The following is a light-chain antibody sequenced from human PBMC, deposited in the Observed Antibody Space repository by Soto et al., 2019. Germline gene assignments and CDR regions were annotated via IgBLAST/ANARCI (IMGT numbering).Light chain of an antibody. J-gene: IGKJ1*01. CDR2: GAS. V-gene: IGKV1-39*01. CDR3: QQSYTTPRT. Sequence: DIQMTQSPSSLSASVGDRVTITCRASQTIRKYLNWYQQKPGKAPNLLIYGASTLQTGVPSRFSGSGSGTGFTLTISSLQPEEFATYFCQQSYTTPRTFGQGTKVEI. CDR1: QTIRKY.